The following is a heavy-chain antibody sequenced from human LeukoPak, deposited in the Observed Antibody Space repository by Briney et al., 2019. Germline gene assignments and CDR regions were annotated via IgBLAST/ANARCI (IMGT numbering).Heavy chain of an antibody. V-gene: IGHV1-8*02. CDR2: INPNSGNT. CDR3: AIGEIYSGYDY. D-gene: IGHD5-12*01. J-gene: IGHJ4*02. CDR1: GYTFTGYY. Sequence: ASVKVSCKASGYTFTGYYMHWVRQAPGQGLEWMGWINPNSGNTGYAQKFQGRVTMTRNTSISTAYMELSSLRSEDTAVYYCAIGEIYSGYDYWGQGTLVTVSS.